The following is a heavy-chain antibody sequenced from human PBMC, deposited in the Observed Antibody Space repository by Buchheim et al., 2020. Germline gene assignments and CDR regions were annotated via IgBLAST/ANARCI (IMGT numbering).Heavy chain of an antibody. CDR3: AKERGDVWRGYSYFYGMDV. CDR1: GYPFTNEY. CDR2: INPSGGDT. V-gene: IGHV1-46*03. D-gene: IGHD3-3*01. Sequence: QVQLVQSGAEVKKPGSSVRLSCKASGYPFTNEYIHWVRQAPGQGLEWMGRINPSGGDTRYAATFQGRVTMTRDTSTSTAFIELDSLTSEDTAVYYCAKERGDVWRGYSYFYGMDVWGQGTT. J-gene: IGHJ6*02.